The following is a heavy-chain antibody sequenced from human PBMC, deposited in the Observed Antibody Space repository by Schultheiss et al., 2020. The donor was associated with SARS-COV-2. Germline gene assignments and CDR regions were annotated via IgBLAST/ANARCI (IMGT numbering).Heavy chain of an antibody. CDR1: GFTFSSYA. V-gene: IGHV3-33*08. Sequence: GGSLRLSCAASGFTFSSYAMSWVRQAPGKGLEWVAVIWYDGSNKYYADSVKGRFTISRDNAKNSLYLQMNSLRDEDTAVYYCARDARYAFDMWGQGTMVTVSS. CDR3: ARDARYAFDM. CDR2: IWYDGSNK. J-gene: IGHJ3*02.